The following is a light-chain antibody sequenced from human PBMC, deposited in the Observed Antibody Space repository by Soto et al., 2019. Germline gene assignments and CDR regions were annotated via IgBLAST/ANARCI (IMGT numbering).Light chain of an antibody. J-gene: IGKJ5*01. V-gene: IGKV3-11*01. CDR2: ATS. Sequence: EIVLTQSPATLSLSPGERATLSCRPSQSITNYVGWYQQKPGQAPRLLIYATSNRATGIPARFSGSGSGTDFTLTISSLEPEDFSVYYCQQRYNWPVTFGQGTRLEI. CDR1: QSITNY. CDR3: QQRYNWPVT.